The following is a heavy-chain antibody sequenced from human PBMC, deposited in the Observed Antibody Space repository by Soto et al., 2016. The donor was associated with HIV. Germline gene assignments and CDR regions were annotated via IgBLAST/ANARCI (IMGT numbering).Heavy chain of an antibody. V-gene: IGHV4-34*02. J-gene: IGHJ4*02. CDR3: ARREISHPFDY. CDR2: INHSGTT. CDR1: GGSFSDYN. Sequence: QVQLQQWGAGLLKPSETLSLTCAVYGGSFSDYNWSWIRQSPGKGLEWIGEINHSGTTDYHPSLKSRVTISVDTSKNQFSLNLTSVTAADTAVYYCARREISHPFDYWAREPSHRLL.